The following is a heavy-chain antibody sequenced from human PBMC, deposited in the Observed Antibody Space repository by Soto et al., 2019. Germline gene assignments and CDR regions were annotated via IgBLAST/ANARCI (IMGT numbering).Heavy chain of an antibody. Sequence: QVQLVESGGGVVQPGRSLRLSCAASGFTFSNNAMDWVRQAPGKGLEWVAVISYDGSNKYIAESVKGRFTISRDNSKNTLFLQINSLRAEYTAVYYCARGTTTSAFSAMDVWGQGTTVTVSS. CDR3: ARGTTTSAFSAMDV. CDR1: GFTFSNNA. CDR2: ISYDGSNK. J-gene: IGHJ6*02. D-gene: IGHD1-1*01. V-gene: IGHV3-30-3*01.